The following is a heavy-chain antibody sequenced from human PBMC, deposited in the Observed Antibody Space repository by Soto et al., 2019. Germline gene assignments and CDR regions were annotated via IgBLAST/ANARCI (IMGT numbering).Heavy chain of an antibody. Sequence: QVQLVQSGAEVKKPGSSVKVSCKASGGTFSSYTISWVRQAPGQGLEWMGRIIPILGIANYAQKFQGRVTITAEKSTSTAYMELGSLRSEDTAVYYCARDGTGYSSGWTHNWFDSWGQGTLVTVSS. CDR1: GGTFSSYT. V-gene: IGHV1-69*08. CDR3: ARDGTGYSSGWTHNWFDS. D-gene: IGHD6-19*01. J-gene: IGHJ5*01. CDR2: IIPILGIA.